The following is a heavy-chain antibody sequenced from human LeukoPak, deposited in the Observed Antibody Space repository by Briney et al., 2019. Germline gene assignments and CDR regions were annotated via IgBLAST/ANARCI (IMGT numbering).Heavy chain of an antibody. CDR3: AREEEYSGYDLKAFDL. V-gene: IGHV4-31*03. D-gene: IGHD5-12*01. CDR1: GASLTRGGPY. Sequence: SQTLSLTCTVSGASLTRGGPYWTWIRQHPGKGLGWIGYINYSGGTHYNPSLLSRASIPVDTSRHQFYLMLNSVTAAATAVPFCAREEEYSGYDLKAFDLWGKGTMVIVSS. J-gene: IGHJ3*01. CDR2: INYSGGT.